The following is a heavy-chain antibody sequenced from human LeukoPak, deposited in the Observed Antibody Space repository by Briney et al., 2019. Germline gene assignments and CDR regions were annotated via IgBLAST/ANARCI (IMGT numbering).Heavy chain of an antibody. Sequence: ASVKVSCKVSGYTFTSYDINWVRQVTGQGLEWMGWMNPNSGNTGYAQKFQGRVTMTRNTSISTAYMELSNLRSEDTAVYFCAKISRDSSGYPYWGQGTLVTVSS. J-gene: IGHJ4*02. CDR1: GYTFTSYD. D-gene: IGHD3-22*01. CDR2: MNPNSGNT. V-gene: IGHV1-8*01. CDR3: AKISRDSSGYPY.